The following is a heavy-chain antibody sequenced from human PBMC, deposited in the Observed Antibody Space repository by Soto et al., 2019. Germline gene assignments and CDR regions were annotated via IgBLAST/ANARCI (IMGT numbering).Heavy chain of an antibody. CDR2: IYPGDFDT. J-gene: IGHJ4*02. V-gene: IGHV5-51*01. CDR3: ARRRQKSFDSIDY. Sequence: PGESLKISCMTSGYKFSAYWIAWVRQRPGKGLEWMGIIYPGDFDTRYSPSFEGQVAISVDRSTNTAHLQWSSLKASDTAIYYCARRRQKSFDSIDYWGQGTLVTVSS. D-gene: IGHD3-9*01. CDR1: GYKFSAYW.